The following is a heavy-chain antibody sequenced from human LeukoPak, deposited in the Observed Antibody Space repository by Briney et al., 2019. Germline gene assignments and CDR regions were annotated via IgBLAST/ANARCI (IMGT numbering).Heavy chain of an antibody. CDR3: ARQGMYYDFWSGYSNAFDI. V-gene: IGHV4-59*08. CDR2: IYYSGST. CDR1: GGSISSYY. D-gene: IGHD3-3*01. Sequence: SSETLSLTCTVSGGSISSYYWSWIRQPPGKGLEWIGYIYYSGSTNYNPSPKSRVTISVDTSKNQFSLRLSSVTAADTAVYYCARQGMYYDFWSGYSNAFDIWGQGTMVTVSS. J-gene: IGHJ3*02.